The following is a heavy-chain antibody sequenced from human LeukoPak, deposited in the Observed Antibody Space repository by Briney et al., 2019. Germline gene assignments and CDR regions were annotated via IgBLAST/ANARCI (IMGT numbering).Heavy chain of an antibody. V-gene: IGHV1-46*01. CDR2: INPSGSST. Sequence: GASVKVSCKASGYSFTSHYMHWVQQAPGQGLEWLGLINPSGSSTLYAQKFQGRVTMTRDMSTTTDYMELSSLRSEDTAVYYCARDTPILAGPNLYYYMDVWGKGTTVTISS. D-gene: IGHD2-2*02. CDR3: ARDTPILAGPNLYYYMDV. J-gene: IGHJ6*03. CDR1: GYSFTSHY.